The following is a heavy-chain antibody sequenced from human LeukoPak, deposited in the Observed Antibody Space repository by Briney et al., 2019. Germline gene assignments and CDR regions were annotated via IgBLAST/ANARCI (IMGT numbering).Heavy chain of an antibody. D-gene: IGHD3-10*02. Sequence: GGSLRLSCAASGFTFSSYAMSWVRQAPGKGLEWVSAISGIGGSTYYADSVKGRFTISRDNSKNTLYLQMNSLRAEDTAVYYCAKDEPTSEFVRGATDAFDIWGQGTMVTVSS. V-gene: IGHV3-23*01. CDR1: GFTFSSYA. CDR3: AKDEPTSEFVRGATDAFDI. J-gene: IGHJ3*02. CDR2: ISGIGGST.